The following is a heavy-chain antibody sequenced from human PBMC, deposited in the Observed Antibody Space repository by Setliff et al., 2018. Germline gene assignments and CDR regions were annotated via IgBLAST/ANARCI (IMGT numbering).Heavy chain of an antibody. D-gene: IGHD3-10*01. J-gene: IGHJ6*02. CDR2: IYYSGST. V-gene: IGHV4-39*07. Sequence: KTSETLSLTCTVSGGSISSSSYYWGWIRQPPGKGLEWIGSIYYSGSTYYNPSLKSRVTISVDTSKNQFSLKLRSVTAADTAVYYCARDLGGYGSGRYSIPHYYYYYGMDVWGQGTTVTAP. CDR1: GGSISSSSYY. CDR3: ARDLGGYGSGRYSIPHYYYYYGMDV.